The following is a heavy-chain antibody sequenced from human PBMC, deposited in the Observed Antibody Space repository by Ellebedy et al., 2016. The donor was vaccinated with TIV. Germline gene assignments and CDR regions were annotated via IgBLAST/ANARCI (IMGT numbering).Heavy chain of an antibody. CDR2: INHDGSEK. Sequence: GGSLRLXXAASGFTFSSYWMSWVRQTPGKGLEWVAQINHDGSEKNYVDSVKGRFTIARDSAKNSLYLQMNSLRAEDTAVYYCARDKVVGATYFDYWGQGTLVTVSS. J-gene: IGHJ4*02. CDR1: GFTFSSYW. D-gene: IGHD1-26*01. V-gene: IGHV3-7*01. CDR3: ARDKVVGATYFDY.